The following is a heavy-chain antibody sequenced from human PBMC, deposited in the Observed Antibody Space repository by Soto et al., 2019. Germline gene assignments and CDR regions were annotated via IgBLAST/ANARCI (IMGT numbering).Heavy chain of an antibody. V-gene: IGHV3-23*01. CDR1: GFTFSNYS. D-gene: IGHD6-6*01. J-gene: IGHJ6*02. CDR3: AKALQYSSSRDYFYYGMDV. CDR2: MNSGGRT. Sequence: PGGSLRLSCAASGFTFSNYSMSWVRQAPGKGLEWVSGMNSGGRTYYADSVKGRFTISRDTSKNTLYLKMNSLRADDTAVFYCAKALQYSSSRDYFYYGMDVWGQGTTVPVSS.